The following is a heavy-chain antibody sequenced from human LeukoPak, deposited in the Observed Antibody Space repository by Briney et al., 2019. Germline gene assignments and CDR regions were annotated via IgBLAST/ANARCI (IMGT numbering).Heavy chain of an antibody. Sequence: PSETLSLTCTVSGDSISSFYWSWIRQAPGKGLECIGFIYINGDTSYNPSLKGRATLSLDTSKNQFSLRLTSVTAADTAVYYCVKTARTFASWGPGTLVTVSS. CDR3: VKTARTFAS. CDR1: GDSISSFY. J-gene: IGHJ5*02. CDR2: IYINGDT. D-gene: IGHD1-7*01. V-gene: IGHV4-4*09.